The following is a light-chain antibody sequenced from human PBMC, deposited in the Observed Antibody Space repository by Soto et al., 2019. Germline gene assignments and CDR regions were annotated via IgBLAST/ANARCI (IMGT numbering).Light chain of an antibody. Sequence: AIRMTQSPSSLSASTGDRVTITCRASQGISSYLAWYQQKPGKAPKLLIYAASTLQSGVPSRFSGSGSGTDFTLTISCLQSEDFATYYCQQYNSYSEAFGQGTKVDNK. CDR2: AAS. V-gene: IGKV1-8*01. CDR1: QGISSY. CDR3: QQYNSYSEA. J-gene: IGKJ1*01.